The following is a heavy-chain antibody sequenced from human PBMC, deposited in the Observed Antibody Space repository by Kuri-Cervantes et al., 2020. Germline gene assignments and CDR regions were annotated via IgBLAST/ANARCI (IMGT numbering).Heavy chain of an antibody. V-gene: IGHV4-34*01. CDR1: GGSFSGYY. J-gene: IGHJ4*02. D-gene: IGHD4-17*01. CDR3: ARANYGDFEGSFDY. Sequence: ESLKISCAVYGGSFSGYYWSWIRQPPGKGLEWIGEINHSGSTNYNPSLKSRVTISVDTSKNQFSLKLSSVTAADTAVYYCARANYGDFEGSFDYWGQGTLVTVSS. CDR2: INHSGST.